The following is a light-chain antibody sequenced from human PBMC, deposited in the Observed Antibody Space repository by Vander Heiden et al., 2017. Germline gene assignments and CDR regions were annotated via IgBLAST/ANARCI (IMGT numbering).Light chain of an antibody. CDR3: YSTDSSGKEGV. J-gene: IGLJ2*01. V-gene: IGLV3-10*01. CDR1: ALPTKY. CDR2: EDS. Sequence: SYELTQPPSVSVSPGQTARITCAGDALPTKYAYWYQQKSGQAPVLVIYEDSKRPSGIPERFSGSSSGTMATLTISGAQVEDEADYYCYSTDSSGKEGVFGGGTKLTVL.